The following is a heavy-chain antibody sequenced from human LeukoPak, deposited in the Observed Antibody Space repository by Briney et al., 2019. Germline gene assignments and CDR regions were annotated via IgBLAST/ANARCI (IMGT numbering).Heavy chain of an antibody. D-gene: IGHD3-22*01. CDR2: ISWNSGSI. Sequence: QSGGSLRLSCAASGFTFDDYAMPWVRQAPGKGLEWVSGISWNSGSIGYADSVKGRFTISRDNAKNSLYLQMNSLRAEDTALYYCAKALARSGYRDAFDIWGQGTMVTVSS. J-gene: IGHJ3*02. CDR1: GFTFDDYA. CDR3: AKALARSGYRDAFDI. V-gene: IGHV3-9*01.